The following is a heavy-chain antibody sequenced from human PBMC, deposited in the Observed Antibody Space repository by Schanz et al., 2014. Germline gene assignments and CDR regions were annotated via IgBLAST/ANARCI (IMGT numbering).Heavy chain of an antibody. Sequence: VQLVESGGGLVQPGGSLRLSCTASGFTFSDYWMSWVRQAPGKGLEWISYITYNGGTIYYADSVKGRFTISSDNSKNSLYLQMNSLRAEDTAVYYCARIGGSVFDYWAQGTLVTVSS. CDR2: ITYNGGTI. CDR3: ARIGGSVFDY. J-gene: IGHJ4*02. D-gene: IGHD3-10*01. V-gene: IGHV3-11*01. CDR1: GFTFSDYW.